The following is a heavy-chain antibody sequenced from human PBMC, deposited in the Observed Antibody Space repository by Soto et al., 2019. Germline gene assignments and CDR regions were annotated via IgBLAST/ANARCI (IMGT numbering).Heavy chain of an antibody. V-gene: IGHV3-23*01. Sequence: EVQLLESGGGLVQPGGSLRLSCAASGFTFSSYAMSWVRQAPGKGLEWVSAISGSGGSTYYADSVKGRFTISRDKSKNTLYLEMNGLSGEGTAVYYCAKDSSCYYSPPGYWGQGTLVTVSS. CDR2: ISGSGGST. D-gene: IGHD3-22*01. CDR1: GFTFSSYA. CDR3: AKDSSCYYSPPGY. J-gene: IGHJ4*02.